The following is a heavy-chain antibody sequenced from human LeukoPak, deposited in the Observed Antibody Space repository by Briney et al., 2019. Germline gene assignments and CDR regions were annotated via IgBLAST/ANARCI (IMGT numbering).Heavy chain of an antibody. CDR1: GFTFSSYW. CDR3: ARDAAGTTGDPFDP. V-gene: IGHV3-74*01. Sequence: QPGGSLRLSCAASGFTFSSYWMHWVRQAPGKGLVWVSRINTDGSSTNYADSVKGRFTISRDNAKNSLYLQMNSLRAEDTAVYYCARDAAGTTGDPFDPWGQGTLVTVSS. J-gene: IGHJ5*02. D-gene: IGHD1-1*01. CDR2: INTDGSST.